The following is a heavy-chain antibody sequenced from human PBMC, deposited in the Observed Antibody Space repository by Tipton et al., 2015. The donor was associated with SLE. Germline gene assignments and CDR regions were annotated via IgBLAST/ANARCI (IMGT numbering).Heavy chain of an antibody. V-gene: IGHV4-30-4*01. J-gene: IGHJ3*02. CDR3: ARDGGYGSGSYTAFDI. Sequence: TLSLTCTVSGGSISSGDYYWSWIRQPPGKGLEWIGYIYYSGSTYYNPSLKSRVTISVDTSKNQFSLKLSSVTAADTAVYYCARDGGYGSGSYTAFDIWGQGTMVTVSS. D-gene: IGHD3-10*01. CDR2: IYYSGST. CDR1: GGSISSGDYY.